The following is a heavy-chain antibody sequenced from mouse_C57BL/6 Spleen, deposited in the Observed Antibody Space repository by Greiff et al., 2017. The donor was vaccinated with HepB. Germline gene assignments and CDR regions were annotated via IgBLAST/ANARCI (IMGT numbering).Heavy chain of an antibody. CDR2: ISDGGSYT. V-gene: IGHV5-4*01. CDR3: ARERGTGGFAY. CDR1: GFTFSSYA. J-gene: IGHJ3*01. D-gene: IGHD4-1*01. Sequence: EVQRVESGGGLVKPGGSLKLSCAASGFTFSSYAMSWVRQTPEKRLEWVATISDGGSYTYYPDNVKGRFTISRDNAKNNLYLQMSHLKSEDTAMYYCARERGTGGFAYWGQGTLVTVSA.